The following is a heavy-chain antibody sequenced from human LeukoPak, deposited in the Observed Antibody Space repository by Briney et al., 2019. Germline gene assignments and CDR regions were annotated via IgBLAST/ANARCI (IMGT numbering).Heavy chain of an antibody. Sequence: SETLSLTCTVSGGSISSYYWSWIRQPPGKGLEWIGYIYYSGSTNYNPSLKSRVTMSVDTSKNQFSLKLSSVTAADTAVYYCARDTAAAGMDYWGQGTLVTVSS. D-gene: IGHD6-13*01. J-gene: IGHJ4*02. CDR1: GGSISSYY. V-gene: IGHV4-59*12. CDR3: ARDTAAAGMDY. CDR2: IYYSGST.